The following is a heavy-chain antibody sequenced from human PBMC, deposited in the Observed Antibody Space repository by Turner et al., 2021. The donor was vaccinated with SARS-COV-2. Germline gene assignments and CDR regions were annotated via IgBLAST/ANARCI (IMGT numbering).Heavy chain of an antibody. Sequence: QLQLQESGPGLGKPSETLSLTCTVSGGSNSSSSYYWGWIRQPPGKGLEWIGNIYYSGSTYYNPSLKRRVTISVDTSKNQFSLKLSSVTATDTAVYYCARRLVVQGTDDYSYYYGMDVWGQGTTVTVSS. CDR2: IYYSGST. CDR1: GGSNSSSSYY. V-gene: IGHV4-39*01. J-gene: IGHJ6*02. CDR3: ARRLVVQGTDDYSYYYGMDV. D-gene: IGHD3-22*01.